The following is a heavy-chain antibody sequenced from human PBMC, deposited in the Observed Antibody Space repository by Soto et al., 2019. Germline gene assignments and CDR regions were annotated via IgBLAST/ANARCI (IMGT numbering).Heavy chain of an antibody. V-gene: IGHV3-30*04. CDR2: ISYDGSNK. CDR3: AREPSTMIVVYYFDY. J-gene: IGHJ4*02. D-gene: IGHD3-22*01. Sequence: GGSLRLSCAASGFTFSSYAMHWVRQAPGKGLEWVAVISYDGSNKYYADSVKGRFTISRDNSKNTLYLQMNSLRAEDTAVYYCAREPSTMIVVYYFDYWGQGTLVTVSS. CDR1: GFTFSSYA.